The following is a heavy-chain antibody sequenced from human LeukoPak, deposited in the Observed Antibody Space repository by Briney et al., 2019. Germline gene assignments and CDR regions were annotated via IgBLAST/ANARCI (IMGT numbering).Heavy chain of an antibody. D-gene: IGHD6-13*01. CDR3: AREAKGAHSSSRTFDY. CDR2: IIPILGIA. V-gene: IGHV1-69*04. CDR1: GGTFGSYA. Sequence: ASVKVSCKASGGTFGSYAISWVRQAPGQGLEWMGRIIPILGIANYAQKFQGRVTITADKSTSTAYMELSSPRSEDTAVYYCAREAKGAHSSSRTFDYWGQGTLVTVSS. J-gene: IGHJ4*02.